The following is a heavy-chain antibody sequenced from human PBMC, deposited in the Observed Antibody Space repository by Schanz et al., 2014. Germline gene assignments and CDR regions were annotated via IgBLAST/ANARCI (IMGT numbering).Heavy chain of an antibody. J-gene: IGHJ3*01. CDR2: ISGSNGNT. V-gene: IGHV1-18*04. D-gene: IGHD2-8*02. Sequence: QVQLVQSGAEVKKPGASVKVSCKASGYTFTGYYMHWVRQAPGQGLEWLGWISGSNGNTNYTQKFQGRVTMTIDPYTSTAYMELRSLRSDDTAVFYCATMWGYCTATACQILEVLDVWGQGTMVTVSS. CDR1: GYTFTGYY. CDR3: ATMWGYCTATACQILEVLDV.